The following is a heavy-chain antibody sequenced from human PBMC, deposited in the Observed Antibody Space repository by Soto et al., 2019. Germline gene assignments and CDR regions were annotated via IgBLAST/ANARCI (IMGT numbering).Heavy chain of an antibody. CDR3: AKGQLRFPNDGYFDY. J-gene: IGHJ4*02. CDR2: IKQDRSEK. Sequence: HPGGSLRLSCAASGFTFRNYLMSWVRQAPGMGLEWVAIIKQDRSEKYYVDSAKGRFTISRDNAKNSLYLQMNSLRVEDTALYYCAKGQLRFPNDGYFDYWGQGTLVTVSS. CDR1: GFTFRNYL. D-gene: IGHD3-3*01. V-gene: IGHV3-7*03.